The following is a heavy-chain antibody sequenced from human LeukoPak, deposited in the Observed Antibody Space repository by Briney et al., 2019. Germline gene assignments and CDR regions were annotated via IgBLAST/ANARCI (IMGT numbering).Heavy chain of an antibody. CDR2: IHYSGST. CDR3: ARTTEGGYTYGYFYYYYMDV. CDR1: GGSFSGYY. Sequence: NSSETLSLTCAVYGGSFSGYYWSWIRQPPGKGLEWIGYIHYSGSTNYNPSLKSRVTISVDTSKNQFSLKLSSVTAADTAVYYCARTTEGGYTYGYFYYYYMDVWGKGTTVTISS. J-gene: IGHJ6*03. D-gene: IGHD5-18*01. V-gene: IGHV4-59*01.